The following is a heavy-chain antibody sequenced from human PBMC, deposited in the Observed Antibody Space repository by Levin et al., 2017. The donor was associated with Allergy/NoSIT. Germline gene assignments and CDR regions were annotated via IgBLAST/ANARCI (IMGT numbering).Heavy chain of an antibody. J-gene: IGHJ4*02. CDR3: ARLPPSGEVLFDY. CDR1: GGSISSGSYY. CDR2: IYYSGST. D-gene: IGHD1-1*01. Sequence: SQTLSLTCTVSGGSISSGSYYWGWIRQPPGKGLEWMGTIYYSGSTYYNPSLKSRVTISVDTSKNQFSLRLSSVTAADTAVYYCARLPPSGEVLFDYWGQGTLVTVSS. V-gene: IGHV4-39*01.